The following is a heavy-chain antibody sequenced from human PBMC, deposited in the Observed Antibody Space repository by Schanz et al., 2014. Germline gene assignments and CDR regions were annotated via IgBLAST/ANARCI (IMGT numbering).Heavy chain of an antibody. CDR3: AGEVGLYDRGGFDA. Sequence: QVHLVQSGAEVKKPGSSVKVSCKASGGTFSSDTFSWVRQAPGQGLEWMGRIVPIAGITNYAQRFQGRVANTADKSSETACMELSSVRAEDKAVYYCAGEVGLYDRGGFDAWGQGTLVTVSS. J-gene: IGHJ5*02. V-gene: IGHV1-69*08. CDR1: GGTFSSDT. D-gene: IGHD3-22*01. CDR2: IVPIAGIT.